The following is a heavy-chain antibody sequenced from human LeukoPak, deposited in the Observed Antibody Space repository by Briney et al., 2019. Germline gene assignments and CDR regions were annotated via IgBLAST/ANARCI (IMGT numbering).Heavy chain of an antibody. V-gene: IGHV3-23*01. Sequence: GGSLRLSCAASGFIFSSYATSWVRQAPGKGLEWVSTISGSGGSTYYADSVKGRFTISRDNSKNTVYLQMNSLRAEDTAVYYCAKDRSCTNDVCHGDFDYWGQGTLVTVSS. D-gene: IGHD2-8*01. CDR1: GFIFSSYA. J-gene: IGHJ4*02. CDR3: AKDRSCTNDVCHGDFDY. CDR2: ISGSGGST.